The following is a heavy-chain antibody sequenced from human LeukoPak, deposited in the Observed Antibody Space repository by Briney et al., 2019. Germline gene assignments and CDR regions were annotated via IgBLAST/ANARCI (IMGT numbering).Heavy chain of an antibody. D-gene: IGHD3-10*01. CDR3: ASMVRNEMGY. J-gene: IGHJ4*02. Sequence: PGGSLRLSCAASGFTFRNYAMSWVRQTPGKGLEWISVINNSGDSTYDADAVKGRFTISRDNSKNTLYLQMNSLRAEDTAVYYCASMVRNEMGYWGQGTLVTVSS. V-gene: IGHV3-23*01. CDR1: GFTFRNYA. CDR2: INNSGDST.